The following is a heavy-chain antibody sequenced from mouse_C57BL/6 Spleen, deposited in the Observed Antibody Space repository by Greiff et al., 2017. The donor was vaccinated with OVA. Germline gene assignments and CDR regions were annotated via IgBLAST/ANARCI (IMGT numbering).Heavy chain of an antibody. V-gene: IGHV7-3*01. CDR2: IRNKANGYTT. CDR3: ARYYSNYDWYFDV. CDR1: GFTFTDYY. Sequence: EVQGVESGGGLVQPGGSLSLSCAASGFTFTDYYMSWVRQPPGKALEWLGFIRNKANGYTTEYSASVKGRFTISRDNSQSILYLQMNALRAEDSATYYCARYYSNYDWYFDVWGTGTTVTVSS. D-gene: IGHD2-5*01. J-gene: IGHJ1*03.